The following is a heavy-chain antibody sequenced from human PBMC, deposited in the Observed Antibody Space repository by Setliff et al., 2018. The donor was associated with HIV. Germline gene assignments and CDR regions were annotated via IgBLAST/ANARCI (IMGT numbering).Heavy chain of an antibody. J-gene: IGHJ4*02. CDR1: GFAFSSQA. Sequence: GGSLRLSCAASGFAFSSQAMSWVRQAPGKGLDWVSVISESGYSADSVKGRFTISRDNSKNTLYLQMNSLRAEDTAVYYCAKDRYYGSSGSPFDYWGQGTLVTVSS. V-gene: IGHV3-23*01. D-gene: IGHD3-22*01. CDR2: ISESG. CDR3: AKDRYYGSSGSPFDY.